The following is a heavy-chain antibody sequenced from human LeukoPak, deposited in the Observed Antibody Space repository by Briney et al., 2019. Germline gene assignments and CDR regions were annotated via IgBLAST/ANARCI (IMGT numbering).Heavy chain of an antibody. CDR2: IYYSGST. D-gene: IGHD3-3*01. J-gene: IGHJ4*02. Sequence: SETLSLTCTVSGGSISSYYWSWIRQPPGKGLEWIGYIYYSGSTNYNPSLKSRVTISVDTSKNQFSLKLSSVTAADTAVYYCARAPDYDFWSGETFDYWGQGTLVTVSS. CDR1: GGSISSYY. V-gene: IGHV4-59*08. CDR3: ARAPDYDFWSGETFDY.